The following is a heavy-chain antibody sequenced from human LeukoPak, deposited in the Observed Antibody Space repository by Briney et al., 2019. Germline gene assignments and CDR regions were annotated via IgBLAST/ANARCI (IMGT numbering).Heavy chain of an antibody. CDR2: INHSGST. D-gene: IGHD3-22*01. J-gene: IGHJ5*02. CDR3: ARADDSSGYYYASGWFDP. V-gene: IGHV4-34*01. Sequence: PSETLSLTCAVYGGSFSGYYWSWIRQPPGKGLEWIGEINHSGSTNYNPSLKSRVTISVDTSKNQFSLKLSSVTAADTAVYYCARADDSSGYYYASGWFDPWGQGTLVTVSS. CDR1: GGSFSGYY.